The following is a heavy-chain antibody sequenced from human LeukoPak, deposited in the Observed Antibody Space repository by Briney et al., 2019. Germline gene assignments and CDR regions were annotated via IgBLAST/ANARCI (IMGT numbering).Heavy chain of an antibody. CDR3: ARTRPNKVPYYFDY. CDR2: ISDYNGNT. CDR1: GYTFTSYG. Sequence: ASVKVSCKASGYTFTSYGISWVRQAPGQGGEGMGWISDYNGNTNYAQKLQARVTMTTDTSTSTAYMELRSLRSDDTAVYYCARTRPNKVPYYFDYWGQGTLVTVSS. J-gene: IGHJ4*02. D-gene: IGHD1-1*01. V-gene: IGHV1-18*01.